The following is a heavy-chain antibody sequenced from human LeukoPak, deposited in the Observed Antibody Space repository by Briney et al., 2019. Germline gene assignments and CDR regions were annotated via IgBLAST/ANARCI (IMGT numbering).Heavy chain of an antibody. V-gene: IGHV1-69*13. J-gene: IGHJ4*02. D-gene: IGHD2-21*02. Sequence: ASVKVSCKASGGTFSSYAISWVRQAPGQGLEWMGGIIPIFGTANYAQKFQGRVTITADESTSTAYMELSSLRSEDTAVYYCARALVTGEWGWKVGPFDYWGQGTLVTVSS. CDR2: IIPIFGTA. CDR1: GGTFSSYA. CDR3: ARALVTGEWGWKVGPFDY.